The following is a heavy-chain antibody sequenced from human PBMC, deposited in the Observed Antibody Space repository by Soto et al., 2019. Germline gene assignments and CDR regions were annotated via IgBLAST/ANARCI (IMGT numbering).Heavy chain of an antibody. CDR3: ARGWSFSYGPYTH. J-gene: IGHJ4*02. D-gene: IGHD5-18*01. CDR1: GGSFSGYY. CDR2: INHSGST. Sequence: PSETLSLTCAVYGGSFSGYYWSWIRQPPGKGLEWIGEINHSGSTNYNPSLKSRVTISVDTSKNQFSLKLSSVTAADTAVYYCARGWSFSYGPYTHWGQGTLVTVSS. V-gene: IGHV4-34*01.